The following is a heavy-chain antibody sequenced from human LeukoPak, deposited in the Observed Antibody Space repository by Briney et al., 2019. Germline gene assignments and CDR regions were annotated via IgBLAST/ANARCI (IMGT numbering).Heavy chain of an antibody. Sequence: PSETLSLTRTVSGYSISSGYYWGWLRQPAGKGLERIGRIYTSGSTNYNPSLKSRVTISVDTSKNQFSLKLSSVTAADTAVYYCARGSSLLYYFDYWGQGTLVTVSS. J-gene: IGHJ4*02. CDR1: GYSISSGYY. V-gene: IGHV4-61*02. CDR3: ARGSSLLYYFDY. CDR2: IYTSGST. D-gene: IGHD6-13*01.